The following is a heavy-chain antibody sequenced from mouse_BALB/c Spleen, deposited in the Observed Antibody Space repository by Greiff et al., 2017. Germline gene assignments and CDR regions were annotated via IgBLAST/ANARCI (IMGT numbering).Heavy chain of an antibody. D-gene: IGHD2-14*01. J-gene: IGHJ4*01. V-gene: IGHV1-87*01. CDR2: IYPGDGDT. CDR1: GYTFTSYW. Sequence: VQLKESGAELARPGASVKLSCKASGYTFTSYWMQWVKQRPGQGLEWIGAIYPGDGDTRYTQKFKGKATLTADKSSSTAYMQLSSLASEDSAVYYCARRYDPMDYWGQGTSVTVSS. CDR3: ARRYDPMDY.